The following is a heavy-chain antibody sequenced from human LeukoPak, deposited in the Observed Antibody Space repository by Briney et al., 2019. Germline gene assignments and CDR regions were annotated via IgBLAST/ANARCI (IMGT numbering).Heavy chain of an antibody. CDR1: GFIFGNYA. CDR2: INANGGRK. CDR3: AKENPVGGTNYFDY. Sequence: GGSLRLSCGASGFIFGNYAMSWVRQAPGKGLEWVTGINANGGRKYYADSVKGRFTISRDNSKNTLFVQMDSLRAEDTAVYYCAKENPVGGTNYFDYWGQGTLVTVAS. D-gene: IGHD1-26*01. V-gene: IGHV3-23*01. J-gene: IGHJ4*02.